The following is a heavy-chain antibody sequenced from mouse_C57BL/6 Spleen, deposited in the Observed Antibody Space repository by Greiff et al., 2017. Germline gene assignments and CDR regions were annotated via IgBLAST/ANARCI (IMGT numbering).Heavy chain of an antibody. CDR2: ISSGSSTI. Sequence: EVKLVESGGGLVKPGGSLKLSCAASGFTFSDYGMHWVRQAPEKGLEWVAYISSGSSTIYYADTVKGRFTISRDNAKNTLFLQMTSLRSEDTAMYYCARRWELRVYGMDYWGQGTSVTVSS. V-gene: IGHV5-17*01. J-gene: IGHJ4*01. CDR1: GFTFSDYG. CDR3: ARRWELRVYGMDY. D-gene: IGHD2-12*01.